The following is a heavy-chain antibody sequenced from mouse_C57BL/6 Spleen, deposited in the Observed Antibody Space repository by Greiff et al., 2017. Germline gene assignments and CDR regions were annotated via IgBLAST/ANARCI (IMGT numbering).Heavy chain of an antibody. CDR1: GFTFSNYW. Sequence: EVMLVESGGGLVQPGGSMKLSCVASGFTFSNYWMNWVRQSPEKGLEWVAQIRLKSDNYATHYAESVKGRFTISRDDSKSSVYLQMNNLRAEDTGIYYCSRHSSGYFDYWGQGTTLTVSS. V-gene: IGHV6-3*01. CDR2: IRLKSDNYAT. J-gene: IGHJ2*01. D-gene: IGHD3-1*01. CDR3: SRHSSGYFDY.